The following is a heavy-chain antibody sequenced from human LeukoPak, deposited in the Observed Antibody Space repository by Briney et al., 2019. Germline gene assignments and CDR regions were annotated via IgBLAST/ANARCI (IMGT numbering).Heavy chain of an antibody. V-gene: IGHV4-61*02. CDR1: GGSISSGSYY. D-gene: IGHD1-26*01. J-gene: IGHJ4*02. Sequence: SETLSLTCTVSGGSISSGSYYWSWIRQPAGKGLEWIGRIYTSGSTNYNPSLKSRVTISVDTSKNQFSLKLSSVTAADTAVYYCARCSGVGARPFDYWGQGTLVTVSS. CDR3: ARCSGVGARPFDY. CDR2: IYTSGST.